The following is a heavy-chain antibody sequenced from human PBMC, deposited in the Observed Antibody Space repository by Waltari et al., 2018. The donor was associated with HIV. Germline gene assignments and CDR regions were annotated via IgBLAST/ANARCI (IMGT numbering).Heavy chain of an antibody. J-gene: IGHJ4*02. V-gene: IGHV4-59*08. CDR2: IYYSGST. Sequence: QVQLQESGPGLVKPSEPLSLTCTVSGGSIPSHYWSWVRQPPGKGLEWIGYIYYSGSTNYNPSLKSRVTISVDTSKNQFSLKLTSVTAADTAVYYCARFASEIFDSSGYSFDYWGQGALVTVPS. D-gene: IGHD3-22*01. CDR1: GGSIPSHY. CDR3: ARFASEIFDSSGYSFDY.